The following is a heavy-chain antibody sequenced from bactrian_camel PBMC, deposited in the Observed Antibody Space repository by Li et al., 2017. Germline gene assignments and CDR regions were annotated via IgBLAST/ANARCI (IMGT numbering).Heavy chain of an antibody. D-gene: IGHD2*01. CDR2: ILSGGDIT. J-gene: IGHJ6*01. Sequence: HVQLVESGGGSAEAGGSLRLSCVYSNLTYRSNCMSWFRETPGKEREGVAAILSGGDITAYSDSVKGRFTISQDTSKNTLFLQMNSLEAEDTAMYYCAAASGSGNWCRLLRADFDLWGQGTQVTVS. CDR3: AAASGSGNWCRLLRADFDL. CDR1: NLTYRSNC. V-gene: IGHV3S1*01.